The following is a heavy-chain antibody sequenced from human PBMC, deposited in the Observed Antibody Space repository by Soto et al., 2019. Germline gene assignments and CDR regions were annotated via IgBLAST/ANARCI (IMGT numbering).Heavy chain of an antibody. Sequence: QVQLQESGSGLVKPSQSLSLTCTVSGVSLNTADTWWSWIRQSPGKGLEFIGYYHSGGSTYYDASFRSRVIISADTSNSHFSLKLSSVTVADTAVYFCVRSRQMESGNDYGFDVWGQWTTVTVSS. V-gene: IGHV4-30-4*01. CDR2: YHSGGST. CDR3: VRSRQMESGNDYGFDV. CDR1: GVSLNTADTW. D-gene: IGHD1-1*01. J-gene: IGHJ6*02.